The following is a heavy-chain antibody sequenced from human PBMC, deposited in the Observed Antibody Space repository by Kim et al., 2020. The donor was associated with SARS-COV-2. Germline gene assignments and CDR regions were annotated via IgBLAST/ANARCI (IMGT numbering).Heavy chain of an antibody. V-gene: IGHV3-53*01. CDR3: AREPSTYFDY. Sequence: STHYADSGKGRYTIPRDDSRNTVYLQMNSVRAEDTAVYFCAREPSTYFDYWGQGTLVTVSS. CDR2: ST. J-gene: IGHJ4*02.